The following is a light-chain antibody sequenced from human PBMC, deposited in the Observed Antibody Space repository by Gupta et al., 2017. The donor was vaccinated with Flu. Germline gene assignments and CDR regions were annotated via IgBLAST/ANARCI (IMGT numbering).Light chain of an antibody. J-gene: IGKJ2*01. CDR1: QSVGTY. CDR2: DAS. Sequence: EIVLTQSPATLSLSPGERATLSCRASQSVGTYLAWYQQKPGQTPRLLNYDASNRDTGIPARFSGSGSGTDFTLTISSREPEDFAVYYCQKRSNWPPYTFGQGTRLEI. CDR3: QKRSNWPPYT. V-gene: IGKV3-11*01.